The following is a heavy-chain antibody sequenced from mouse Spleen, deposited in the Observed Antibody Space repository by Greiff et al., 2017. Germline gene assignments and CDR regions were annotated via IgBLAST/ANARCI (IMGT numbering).Heavy chain of an antibody. Sequence: QVHVKQSGPELVKPGALVKISCQASGYTFTSYDINWVKQRPGQGLEWIGWIYPGNGSTKYNEKFKGKATLTADKSSSTAYMQLSSLTSENSAVYYCARRDSSGYFDYWGQGTTLTVSS. CDR3: ARRDSSGYFDY. D-gene: IGHD3-2*01. V-gene: IGHV1S56*01. CDR2: IYPGNGST. CDR1: GYTFTSYD. J-gene: IGHJ2*01.